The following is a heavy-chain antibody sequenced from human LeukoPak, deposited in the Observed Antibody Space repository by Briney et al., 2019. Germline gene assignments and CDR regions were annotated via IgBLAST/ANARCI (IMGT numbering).Heavy chain of an antibody. D-gene: IGHD6-19*01. Sequence: GGSLRLSCAASGFTFSSNATSWVRQAPGKGLEWVSGISGSGDRTHYADSVKGRFTISRDNTKSTLYLQMNSLRAEDTAIYYCARVVGSGWPYYFDYWGQGTLVTVSS. CDR1: GFTFSSNA. J-gene: IGHJ4*02. CDR3: ARVVGSGWPYYFDY. CDR2: ISGSGDRT. V-gene: IGHV3-23*01.